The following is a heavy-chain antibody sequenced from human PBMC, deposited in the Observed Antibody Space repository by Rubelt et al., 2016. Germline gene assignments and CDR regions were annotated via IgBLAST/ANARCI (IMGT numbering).Heavy chain of an antibody. Sequence: QVQLQQWGAGLLKPSETLSLTCAVYGGSFSGYYWSWIRQPPGKGLEWIGEINHSGSTNYNPSLKSRVTISVDASKIQLSLKLSSVCAADTAVYDCARGLARAAAAPRRLWFDPWGQGTLVTVSS. CDR3: ARGLARAAAAPRRLWFDP. CDR2: INHSGST. V-gene: IGHV4-34*01. J-gene: IGHJ5*02. CDR1: GGSFSGYY. D-gene: IGHD6-25*01.